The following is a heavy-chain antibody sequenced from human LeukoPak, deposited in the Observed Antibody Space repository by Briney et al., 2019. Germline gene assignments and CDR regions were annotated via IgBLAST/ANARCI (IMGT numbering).Heavy chain of an antibody. CDR3: ARERARLGESS. CDR1: GGSFSGYY. J-gene: IGHJ4*02. D-gene: IGHD3-16*02. CDR2: INHSGST. V-gene: IGHV4-34*01. Sequence: SETLSLTCAVYGGSFSGYYWSWIRQPPGKGLEWIGEINHSGSTNYNPSLKSRVTISVDTSKNQFPLKLSSVTAADTAVYYCARERARLGESSWGQGTLVTVSS.